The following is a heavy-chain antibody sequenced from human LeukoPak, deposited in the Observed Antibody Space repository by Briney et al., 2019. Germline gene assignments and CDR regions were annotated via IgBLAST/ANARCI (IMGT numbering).Heavy chain of an antibody. CDR1: GFTFSSYA. J-gene: IGHJ4*02. CDR3: AKDQNYYDSSGYYDY. CDR2: ISYDGSNK. D-gene: IGHD3-22*01. V-gene: IGHV3-30-3*01. Sequence: GRSLRLSCAASGFTFSSYAMLWVRQAPGKGLEWVAVISYDGSNKYYADSVKGRFTISSDNSKNTLYLQMNSLRAEDTAVYYCAKDQNYYDSSGYYDYWGQGTLVTVSS.